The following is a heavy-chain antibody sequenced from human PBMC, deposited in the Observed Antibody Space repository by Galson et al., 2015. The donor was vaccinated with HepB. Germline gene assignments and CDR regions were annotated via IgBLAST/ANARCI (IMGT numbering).Heavy chain of an antibody. Sequence: SVKVSCKASGYTFTSYGISWVRQAPGQGLEWMGWISAYNGNTNYAQKLQGRVTMTTDTSTSTVYMELRSLRSDDTAVYYCARCRAVPAAKGHFYHYYMDVWGKGTTVTVSS. CDR3: ARCRAVPAAKGHFYHYYMDV. CDR1: GYTFTSYG. V-gene: IGHV1-18*01. D-gene: IGHD2-2*01. J-gene: IGHJ6*03. CDR2: ISAYNGNT.